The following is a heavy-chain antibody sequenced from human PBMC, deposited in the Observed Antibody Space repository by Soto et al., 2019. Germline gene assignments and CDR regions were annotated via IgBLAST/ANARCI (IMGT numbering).Heavy chain of an antibody. CDR1: GYTFTRYH. J-gene: IGHJ5*02. CDR2: INPSGGST. D-gene: IGHD3-22*01. Sequence: SLKVEWKPFGYTFTRYHVHCVLQKTAQAIEWMGKINPSGGSTSYAQKFQGRVTMTRDTSTSTLYMELSSLRSEDTAEYYCARELPTYYYDSSGSRFDPSGQVTLVTVSS. CDR3: ARELPTYYYDSSGSRFDP. V-gene: IGHV1-46*01.